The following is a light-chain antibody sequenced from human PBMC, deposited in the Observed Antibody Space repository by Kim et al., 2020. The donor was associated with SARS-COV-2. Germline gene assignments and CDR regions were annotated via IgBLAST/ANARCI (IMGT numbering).Light chain of an antibody. V-gene: IGLV3-19*01. CDR2: GKD. CDR3: NSRDSNDNVL. CDR1: SLRSYY. J-gene: IGLJ2*01. Sequence: SSELTQDPAVSVALGQTVRITCQGDSLRSYYATWYQQKPGQAPILVIYGKDNRPSGIPDRFSGSSSGNTASSTITGTQAGDEADYYCNSRDSNDNVLFGGGTQLTVL.